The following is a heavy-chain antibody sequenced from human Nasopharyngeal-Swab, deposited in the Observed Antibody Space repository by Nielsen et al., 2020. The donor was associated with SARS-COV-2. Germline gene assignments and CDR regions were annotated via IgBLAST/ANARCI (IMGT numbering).Heavy chain of an antibody. V-gene: IGHV1-18*01. J-gene: IGHJ4*02. CDR2: INAYNGNT. Sequence: WVRQAPGQGLQWMGWINAYNGNTNYAQKVQGRVTLTTDTSTSTAYMELRSLRSDDTDVYYCARGEVPTFADYWGQGTLVTVSS. CDR3: ARGEVPTFADY. D-gene: IGHD2-2*01.